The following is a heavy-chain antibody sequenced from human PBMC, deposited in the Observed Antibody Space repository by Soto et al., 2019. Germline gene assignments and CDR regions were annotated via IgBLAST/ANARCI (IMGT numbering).Heavy chain of an antibody. CDR2: ISAGGVST. CDR3: ASGDDFDF. CDR1: GFTFGFNA. Sequence: GGSLRLSCAATGFTFGFNALSWVRQAPGKGLEWVSSISAGGVSTNYADSVKSRFTISRDNAKNSLYLQMNSLRAEDTAVYYCASGDDFDFRGQGTLVTVSS. J-gene: IGHJ4*02. V-gene: IGHV3-21*01.